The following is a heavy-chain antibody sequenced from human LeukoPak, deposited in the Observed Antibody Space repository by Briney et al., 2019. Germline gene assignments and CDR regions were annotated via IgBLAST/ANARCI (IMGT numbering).Heavy chain of an antibody. Sequence: GGSLRLSCAASGFTVSSNYMSWVRQAPGKGLEWVSVIYSGGSTYYADSVKGRFTISRDNSKNTLYLQMNSLRAEDTAVYYCARGPRGSYSVDYWGQGTLSPSPQ. CDR2: IYSGGST. CDR3: ARGPRGSYSVDY. J-gene: IGHJ4*02. V-gene: IGHV3-53*01. D-gene: IGHD1-26*01. CDR1: GFTVSSNY.